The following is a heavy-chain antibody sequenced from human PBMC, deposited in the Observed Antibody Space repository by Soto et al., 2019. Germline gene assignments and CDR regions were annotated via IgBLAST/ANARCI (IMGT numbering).Heavy chain of an antibody. CDR3: ATASQLWQDSRVAYYYYYGMDV. J-gene: IGHJ6*02. CDR1: GYTLTELS. V-gene: IGHV1-24*01. Sequence: ASVKVSCKVSGYTLTELSMHWVRQAPGKGLEWMGGSDPEDGETIYAQKFQGRVTMTEDTSTDTAYMELSSLRSEDTAVYYCATASQLWQDSRVAYYYYYGMDVWGQGTTVTVSS. D-gene: IGHD5-18*01. CDR2: SDPEDGET.